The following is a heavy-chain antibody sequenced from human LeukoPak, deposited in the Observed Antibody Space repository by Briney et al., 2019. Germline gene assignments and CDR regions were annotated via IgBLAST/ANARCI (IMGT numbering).Heavy chain of an antibody. CDR3: AREGFMTVAGIDY. V-gene: IGHV3-21*01. CDR2: ISSSSSYI. Sequence: GGSLRLACAASGFTFSSYGMSWVRQAPGKGLEWVSSISSSSSYIYYADSVKGRFTISRDNAKNSLYLQMNSLRAEDTAVYYCAREGFMTVAGIDYWGQGTLVTVSS. J-gene: IGHJ4*02. D-gene: IGHD6-19*01. CDR1: GFTFSSYG.